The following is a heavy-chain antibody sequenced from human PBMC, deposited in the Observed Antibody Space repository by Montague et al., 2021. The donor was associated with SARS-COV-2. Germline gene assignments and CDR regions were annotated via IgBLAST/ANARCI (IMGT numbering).Heavy chain of an antibody. CDR1: SNSIYRSNW. Sequence: ETLSLTCAVSSNSIYRSNWWGWIRQPPGKGLEWIGYIYNTGNAHYNPSLKSRVIMSLDTSQSQFSLKLSSVTAVDTAVYYCARTAEVDSYIEDWGQGTLVTVSS. V-gene: IGHV4-28*01. J-gene: IGHJ4*02. CDR2: IYNTGNA. D-gene: IGHD5-12*01. CDR3: ARTAEVDSYIED.